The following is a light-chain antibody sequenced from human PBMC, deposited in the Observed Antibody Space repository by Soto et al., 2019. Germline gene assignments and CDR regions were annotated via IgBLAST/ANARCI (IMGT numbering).Light chain of an antibody. Sequence: DIQMTQSPSSLSASVGDRVTITCQASQDISNYLNWYQQKPGKAPKLLIYDASNLETGGPSRFSGSGSGTDFTFTISSLPPEDIATYYCQQYDNLPPLTFGQGTRLEIK. CDR2: DAS. V-gene: IGKV1-33*01. CDR1: QDISNY. J-gene: IGKJ5*01. CDR3: QQYDNLPPLT.